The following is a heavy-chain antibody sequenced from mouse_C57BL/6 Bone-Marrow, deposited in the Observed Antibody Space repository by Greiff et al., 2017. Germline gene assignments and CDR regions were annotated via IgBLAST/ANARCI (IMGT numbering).Heavy chain of an antibody. CDR2: ISDGGSYT. CDR1: GFTFSSYA. J-gene: IGHJ2*01. CDR3: ARDYYENFDY. V-gene: IGHV5-4*03. D-gene: IGHD1-1*01. Sequence: EVKVEESGGGLVKPGGSLKLSCAASGFTFSSYAMSWVRQTPEKRLEWVATISDGGSYTYYPDNVKGRFTISRDNAKNNLYLQMSHLKSEDTAMYYCARDYYENFDYWGQGTTLTVSA.